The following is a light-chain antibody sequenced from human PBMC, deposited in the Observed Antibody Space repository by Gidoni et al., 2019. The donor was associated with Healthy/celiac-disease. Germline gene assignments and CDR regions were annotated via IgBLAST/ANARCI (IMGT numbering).Light chain of an antibody. Sequence: DIVMTQSPLSLPVTPGEPASISCRSSQSLLHSNGYNYLDWYLQKPGQSPQLLIYLGSNRASGVPDRFSGSGSGTDFTLKISRVEAEDVGVYYCMQALRTPPITFXXXTRXEIK. CDR3: MQALRTPPIT. CDR2: LGS. V-gene: IGKV2-28*01. J-gene: IGKJ5*01. CDR1: QSLLHSNGYNY.